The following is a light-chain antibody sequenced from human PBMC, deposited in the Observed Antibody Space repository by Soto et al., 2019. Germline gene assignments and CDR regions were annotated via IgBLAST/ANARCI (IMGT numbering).Light chain of an antibody. V-gene: IGLV2-18*02. CDR2: EVT. Sequence: QSALTQPPSVSGSPGQSVTISCTGTSSDVGNYNRVSWYQQHPGTAPKLMIYEVTNRPSGVPNRFSASKSGNTASLTILGLHAEDEDDYYYTSYTSNGTWVFGGGTKLTVL. CDR1: SSDVGNYNR. J-gene: IGLJ3*02. CDR3: TSYTSNGTWV.